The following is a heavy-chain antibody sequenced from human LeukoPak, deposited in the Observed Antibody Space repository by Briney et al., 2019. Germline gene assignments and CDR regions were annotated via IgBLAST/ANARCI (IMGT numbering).Heavy chain of an antibody. J-gene: IGHJ4*02. V-gene: IGHV3-7*01. Sequence: GGSLRLSCAASGFTFSSYWMSWVRQAPGTGLEWVANIKQDGSEKYYVDSVKGRFTISRDNAKNSLYLQMNSMRAEDTAVYYGARGVSSSWYITNTFYFDYGAREPWSPSPQ. CDR3: ARGVSSSWYITNTFYFDY. CDR2: IKQDGSEK. D-gene: IGHD6-13*01. CDR1: GFTFSSYW.